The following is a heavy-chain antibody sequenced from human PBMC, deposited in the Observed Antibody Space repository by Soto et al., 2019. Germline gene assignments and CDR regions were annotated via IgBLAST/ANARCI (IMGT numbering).Heavy chain of an antibody. CDR2: MNPNSGNT. CDR3: ARGTRSVADPFDS. CDR1: GYTFTSYD. J-gene: IGHJ4*02. D-gene: IGHD6-19*01. V-gene: IGHV1-8*01. Sequence: ASVKVSCKASGYTFTSYDINRVRQAPGQGLEYLGWMNPNSGNTGYVQKFQGRVTMTRNSSISTAYMELSSLRSEDTAVYYGARGTRSVADPFDSWGQGTLVTVSS.